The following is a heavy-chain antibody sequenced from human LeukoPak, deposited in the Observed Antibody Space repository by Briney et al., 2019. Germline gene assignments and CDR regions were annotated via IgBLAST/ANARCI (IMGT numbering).Heavy chain of an antibody. D-gene: IGHD6-13*01. CDR1: GFTFSSYA. V-gene: IGHV3-23*01. CDR2: ISGSGGST. J-gene: IGHJ4*02. CDR3: ARDQSTGYSSSWYGGYYFDY. Sequence: PGGSLRLSCAASGFTFSSYAMSWVRQAPGKGLEWVSAISGSGGSTYYADSVKGRFTISRDNSKNTLYLQMNSLRAEDTAVYYCARDQSTGYSSSWYGGYYFDYWGQGTLVTVSS.